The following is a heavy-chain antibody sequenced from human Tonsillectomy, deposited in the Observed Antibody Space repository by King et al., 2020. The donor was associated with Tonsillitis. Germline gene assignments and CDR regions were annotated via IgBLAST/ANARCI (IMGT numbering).Heavy chain of an antibody. CDR1: GGSISSGGYS. CDR3: ARAAYCSSTICYDWFDP. Sequence: QLQESGPGPVKPSQTLSLTCAVSGGSISSGGYSWRWIRQPPGKGLEWIGYIYYSGSTYYNPSLKSRVTISVDTSKNHFSLKLSSVTAADTAVYYCARAAYCSSTICYDWFDPWGQGTLVTVSS. D-gene: IGHD2-2*01. CDR2: IYYSGST. V-gene: IGHV4-30-4*07. J-gene: IGHJ5*02.